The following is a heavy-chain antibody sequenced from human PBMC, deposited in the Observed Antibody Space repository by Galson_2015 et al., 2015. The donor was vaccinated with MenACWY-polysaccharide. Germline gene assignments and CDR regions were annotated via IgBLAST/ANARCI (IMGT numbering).Heavy chain of an antibody. CDR2: VSADGGST. CDR3: AKRKYCDTSTCYGLDY. J-gene: IGHJ4*02. CDR1: GFTFSSYA. D-gene: IGHD2-2*01. V-gene: IGHV3-23*01. Sequence: SLRLSCAASGFTFSSYAMSWVRQAPGKGLEWVSAVSADGGSTYYADSVKGRFTISRDNSKNTLYLQMNTLRAEDTALYYCAKRKYCDTSTCYGLDYWGQGTLVTVSS.